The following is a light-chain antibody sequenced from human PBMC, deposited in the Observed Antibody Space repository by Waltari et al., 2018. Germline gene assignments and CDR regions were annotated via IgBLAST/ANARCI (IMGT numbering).Light chain of an antibody. J-gene: IGKJ2*01. CDR2: WAS. V-gene: IGKV4-1*01. CDR3: QQYYTTPYT. Sequence: DIVMTQSPDSLAMSLGERATINCKSSQSVLYSANTKNYLAGYQQKPGQPPNLLIYWASTRESGVPDRFSGSGSGTDFTLTISSLQAEDVAVYYCQQYYTTPYTFGQGTKLEIK. CDR1: QSVLYSANTKNY.